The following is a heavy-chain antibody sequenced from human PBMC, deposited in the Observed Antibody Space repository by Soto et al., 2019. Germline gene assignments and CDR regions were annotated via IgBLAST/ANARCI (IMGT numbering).Heavy chain of an antibody. CDR1: GGSVISGSYY. V-gene: IGHV4-61*01. D-gene: IGHD2-21*01. CDR3: ARCGGHVNFDY. CDR2: IYYSGST. J-gene: IGHJ4*02. Sequence: LSLTGTLSGGSVISGSYYWSWIRQPPGKALEWIGYIYYSGSTNYNPSPNSRATISVDTSKNQCSLTLSSVTAEDTAVYYCARCGGHVNFDYWGPGTLVTVSS.